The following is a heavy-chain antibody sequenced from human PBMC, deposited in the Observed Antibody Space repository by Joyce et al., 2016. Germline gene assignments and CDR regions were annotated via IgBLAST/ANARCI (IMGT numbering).Heavy chain of an antibody. CDR3: ARDVLRILVYYYGMDV. V-gene: IGHV1-18*01. Sequence: QVQLVQSGAEVKKPGASVKVSCKASGYTFTSYGVSWVRQAPGQGLEWRGWISTHNGNTNYAQKFQGRVSMTTDTATSTAYMELRSLRSDDTAVYYCARDVLRILVYYYGMDVWGQGTTVTVSS. D-gene: IGHD3-3*01. CDR1: GYTFTSYG. CDR2: ISTHNGNT. J-gene: IGHJ6*02.